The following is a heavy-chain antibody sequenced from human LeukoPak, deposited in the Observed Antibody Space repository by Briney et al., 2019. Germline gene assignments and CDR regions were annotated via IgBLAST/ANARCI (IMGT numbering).Heavy chain of an antibody. Sequence: QSGGSLRLSCAASGFPFDDYTMHWVRQAPGKGLEWVSLISWDGGSTYYADSVKGRFTVSRGNSRNSLYLQMNNLRTEDTALYFCAKSTVLDFYYYYMDVWGKGTTVTISS. CDR3: AKSTVLDFYYYYMDV. V-gene: IGHV3-43*01. CDR2: ISWDGGST. CDR1: GFPFDDYT. J-gene: IGHJ6*03. D-gene: IGHD2-8*02.